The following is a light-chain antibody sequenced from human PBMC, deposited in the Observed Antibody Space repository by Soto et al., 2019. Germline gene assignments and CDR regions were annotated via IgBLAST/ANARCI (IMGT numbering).Light chain of an antibody. CDR2: HTS. V-gene: IGLV7-46*01. Sequence: QAVVTQEPSLTVSPGGTVTLTCGSSTGAVTSDHCPYWFQQRPGQAPRTLIYHTSNKLSWTPARFSGSLLGGKAALTLSGXXXXXXXEYYCLLSYGGGRVVFGGGTKLTVL. CDR3: LLSYGGGRVV. J-gene: IGLJ2*01. CDR1: TGAVTSDHC.